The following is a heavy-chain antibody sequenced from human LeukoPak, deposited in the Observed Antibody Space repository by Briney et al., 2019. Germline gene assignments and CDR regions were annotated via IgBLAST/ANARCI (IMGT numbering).Heavy chain of an antibody. CDR2: IIPIFGTA. J-gene: IGHJ4*02. CDR1: GGTFSSQA. D-gene: IGHD3-22*01. CDR3: ARGPDSNAYYSFY. Sequence: SVKVSCKASGGTFSSQAISWVRQAPGQGLEWMGGIIPIFGTANYEQKFQGRVTITADKSTSTAYMELSSLRSEDTAVYYCARGPDSNAYYSFYWGQGTLVTVSS. V-gene: IGHV1-69*06.